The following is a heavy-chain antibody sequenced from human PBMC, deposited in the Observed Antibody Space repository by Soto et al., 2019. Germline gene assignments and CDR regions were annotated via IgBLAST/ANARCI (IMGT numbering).Heavy chain of an antibody. D-gene: IGHD6-13*01. CDR1: GFTFSSYA. Sequence: GGSLRLSCAASGFTFSSYAMSWVRQAPGKGLEWVSAISGSGGSTYYADSVKGRFTISRDNSKNTLYLQMNSLRAEDTALYYCAKDYDASSWYEYFQYWGQGILVTVSS. J-gene: IGHJ1*01. CDR2: ISGSGGST. CDR3: AKDYDASSWYEYFQY. V-gene: IGHV3-23*01.